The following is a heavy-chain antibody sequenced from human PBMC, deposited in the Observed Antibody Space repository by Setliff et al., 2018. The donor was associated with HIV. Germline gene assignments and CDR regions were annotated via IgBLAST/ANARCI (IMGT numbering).Heavy chain of an antibody. CDR3: AKDDRYYYDTSGSPSNWFDP. V-gene: IGHV1-8*01. D-gene: IGHD3-22*01. J-gene: IGHJ5*02. Sequence: ASVKVSCKASGYTLRRHGINWVRQATGQGLEWMGWMNPNSGNTGYAQKFKGRVALTRDTSISTAYMELSGLRSDDTAVYYCAKDDRYYYDTSGSPSNWFDPWGQGTLVTVSS. CDR2: MNPNSGNT. CDR1: GYTLRRHG.